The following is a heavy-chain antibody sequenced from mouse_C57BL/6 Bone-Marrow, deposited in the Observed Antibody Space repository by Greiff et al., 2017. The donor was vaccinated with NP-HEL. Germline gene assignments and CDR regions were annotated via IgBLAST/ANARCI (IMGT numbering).Heavy chain of an antibody. CDR1: GFTFSDYG. CDR2: ISRGSSTI. J-gene: IGHJ3*01. CDR3: NPAWFAY. V-gene: IGHV5-17*01. Sequence: EVMLVESGGGLVKPGGSLKLSCAASGFTFSDYGMHWVRQAPEKGLEWVAYISRGSSTIYYADTVKGRFTISRDKAKNTLFLQMTSLRSEDTAMYYCNPAWFAYWGQGTLVTVSA.